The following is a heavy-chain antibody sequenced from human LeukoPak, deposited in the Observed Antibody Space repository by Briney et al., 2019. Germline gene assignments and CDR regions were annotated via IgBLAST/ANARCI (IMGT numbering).Heavy chain of an antibody. D-gene: IGHD3-9*01. V-gene: IGHV4-39*01. CDR1: GGSISSYY. CDR2: IYYSGST. Sequence: SGTLSLTCTVSGGSISSYYWSWIRQPPGKGLEWIGSIYYSGSTYYNPSLKSRVTISVDTSKNQFSLKLSSVTAADTAVYYCARRGRYDILTGLHFDYWGQGTLVTVSS. CDR3: ARRGRYDILTGLHFDY. J-gene: IGHJ4*02.